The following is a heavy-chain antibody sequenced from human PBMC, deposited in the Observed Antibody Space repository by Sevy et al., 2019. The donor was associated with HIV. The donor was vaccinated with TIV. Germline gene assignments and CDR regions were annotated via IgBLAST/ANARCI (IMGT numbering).Heavy chain of an antibody. CDR2: IKQDGSEK. Sequence: GGSLRLSCAASGFTFSSYWMSWVRQAPGKVLEWVANIKQDGSEKYSVDSVKGRFTISRDNAKNSLYLQMDSLRAEDTAVYYCARDRAHYTYGMDVWGQGTTVTVSS. D-gene: IGHD3-3*01. J-gene: IGHJ6*02. CDR1: GFTFSSYW. CDR3: ARDRAHYTYGMDV. V-gene: IGHV3-7*03.